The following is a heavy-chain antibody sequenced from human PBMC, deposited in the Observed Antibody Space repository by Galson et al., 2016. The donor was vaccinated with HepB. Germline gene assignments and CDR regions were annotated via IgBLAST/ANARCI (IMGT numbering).Heavy chain of an antibody. D-gene: IGHD5-12*01. CDR3: ARIPSGYEGEWFDH. CDR2: VYFSGST. CDR1: GASINNYF. J-gene: IGHJ5*02. V-gene: IGHV4-59*01. Sequence: SETLSLTCSVSGASINNYFWAWIRQPPGEGLEWIGYVYFSGSTNYNPSVTGRITVSSDASRNQFSLKLRSVTAADTAIYYCARIPSGYEGEWFDHWGQGILVTVSS.